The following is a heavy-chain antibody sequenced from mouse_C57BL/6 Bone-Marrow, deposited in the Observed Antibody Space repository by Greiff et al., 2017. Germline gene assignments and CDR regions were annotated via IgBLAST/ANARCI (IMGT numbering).Heavy chain of an antibody. D-gene: IGHD3-2*02. CDR2: INPNNGGT. Sequence: VQLQQSGPELVKPGASVKISCKASGYTFTDYYMNWVKQSHGKSLEWIGDINPNNGGTSYNQKFKGKATLTVDKSSSTAYMELRSLTSDDSAVYYCAPQAMDYWGQGTSVTVSS. CDR1: GYTFTDYY. CDR3: APQAMDY. V-gene: IGHV1-26*01. J-gene: IGHJ4*01.